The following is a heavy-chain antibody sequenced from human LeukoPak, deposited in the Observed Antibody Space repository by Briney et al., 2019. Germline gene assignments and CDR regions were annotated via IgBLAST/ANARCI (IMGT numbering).Heavy chain of an antibody. D-gene: IGHD4-17*01. CDR1: GVSISSYY. V-gene: IGHV4-59*01. Sequence: SETLSLTCTVSGVSISSYYWSWIRQPPGKGLEWIGYIYYSGSTNYNPSLKSRVTISVDTSKNQFSLKLSSVTAADTAVYYCARYGVLGNTFDIWGQGTMVTVSS. J-gene: IGHJ3*02. CDR2: IYYSGST. CDR3: ARYGVLGNTFDI.